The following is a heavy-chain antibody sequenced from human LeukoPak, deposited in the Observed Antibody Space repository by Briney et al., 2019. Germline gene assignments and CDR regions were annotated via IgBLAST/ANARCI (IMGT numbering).Heavy chain of an antibody. CDR1: GFTFSSYS. Sequence: GGSLRLSCAASGFTFSSYSMNWVRQAPGKGLEWVSSISSSSSYIYYADSVKGRFTISRDNAKNSLYLQMNSLRAEDTAVYYCAREWLYYYDSSGYYYGSKYFQHWGQGTLVTVSS. CDR2: ISSSSSYI. D-gene: IGHD3-22*01. V-gene: IGHV3-21*01. J-gene: IGHJ1*01. CDR3: AREWLYYYDSSGYYYGSKYFQH.